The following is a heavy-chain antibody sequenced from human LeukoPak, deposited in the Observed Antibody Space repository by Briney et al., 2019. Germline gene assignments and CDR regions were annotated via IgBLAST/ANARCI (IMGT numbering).Heavy chain of an antibody. D-gene: IGHD6-13*01. CDR3: ARLIDVGMAAAQYYSDY. J-gene: IGHJ4*02. CDR2: ISRSSSTI. CDR1: GFTLSSYS. V-gene: IGHV3-48*02. Sequence: QPGGSLRLSCAASGFTLSSYSMKWVRQAPGKGLDWVAYISRSSSTIYYADSVKGRFTVSRDNAENSLYLQMNSLRDEDTAVYYCARLIDVGMAAAQYYSDYWGQGTLVTVSS.